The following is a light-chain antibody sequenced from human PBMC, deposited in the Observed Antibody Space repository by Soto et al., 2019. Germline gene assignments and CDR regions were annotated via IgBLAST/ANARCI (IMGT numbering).Light chain of an antibody. CDR1: QNIINY. V-gene: IGKV1-39*01. Sequence: DIQMPQSPSSLSASVGDRVTITCRASQNIINYLNWYQQKPGKAPQLLIYVASRLESGVPSRFSGSGSGTDFTLTISSLQPEDFATYYCQQSYNAPITFGQGTRLDI. CDR2: VAS. CDR3: QQSYNAPIT. J-gene: IGKJ5*01.